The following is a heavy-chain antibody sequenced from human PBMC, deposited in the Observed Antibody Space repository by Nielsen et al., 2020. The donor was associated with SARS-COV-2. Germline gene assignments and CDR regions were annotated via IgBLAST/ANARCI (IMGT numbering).Heavy chain of an antibody. CDR2: FDPEDGET. CDR3: ARTGIAVAGIDFDY. Sequence: GGSLRLSCKVSGYTLTELSMHWVRQAPGKGLEWMGGFDPEDGETIYAQKFQGRVTMTRDTSISTAYMELSRLRSDDTAVYYCARTGIAVAGIDFDYWGQGTLVTVSS. D-gene: IGHD6-19*01. V-gene: IGHV1-24*01. CDR1: GYTLTELS. J-gene: IGHJ4*02.